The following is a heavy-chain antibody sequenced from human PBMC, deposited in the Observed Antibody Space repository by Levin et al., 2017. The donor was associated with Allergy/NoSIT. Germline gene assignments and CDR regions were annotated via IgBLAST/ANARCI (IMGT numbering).Heavy chain of an antibody. CDR2: IKEDGSEK. D-gene: IGHD5-18*01. CDR1: GFTFRDFW. Sequence: GGSLRLSCVASGFTFRDFWMSWVRQAPGKGLEWVANIKEDGSEKHSADSVKGRFTISRDNAKNSLSLQMNSLRAEDTAVYYCATYVHTASLDSWGQGTLVTVSS. J-gene: IGHJ5*01. V-gene: IGHV3-7*02. CDR3: ATYVHTASLDS.